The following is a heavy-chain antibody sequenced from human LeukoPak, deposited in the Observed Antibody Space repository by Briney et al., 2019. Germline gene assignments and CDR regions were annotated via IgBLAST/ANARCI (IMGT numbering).Heavy chain of an antibody. V-gene: IGHV4-59*01. CDR1: GGSISSYY. D-gene: IGHD3-16*01. Sequence: SETLSLTGTASGGSISSYYWSWIRQPPGKGLEWIGYIYYSGSTNYNPSLKSRVTISVDTSKNQFSLKLSSVTAADTAVYYCARESSMITFGGVITPYYFDYWGQGTLVTVSS. CDR2: IYYSGST. CDR3: ARESSMITFGGVITPYYFDY. J-gene: IGHJ4*02.